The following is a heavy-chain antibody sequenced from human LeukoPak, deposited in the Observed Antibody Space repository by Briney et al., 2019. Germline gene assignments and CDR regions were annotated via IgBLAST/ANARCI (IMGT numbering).Heavy chain of an antibody. CDR1: GFTFSSYA. V-gene: IGHV3-23*01. CDR3: AKPWAAGSGY. CDR2: ISGSGGST. D-gene: IGHD6-13*01. Sequence: GGSLRLSCAAYGFTFSSYAMSWVRQAPGKGLEWVSDISGSGGSTYYADSVKGRFTISRDNSKNTLYLQMNSLRAEDTAVYYCAKPWAAGSGYWGQGTLVTVSS. J-gene: IGHJ4*02.